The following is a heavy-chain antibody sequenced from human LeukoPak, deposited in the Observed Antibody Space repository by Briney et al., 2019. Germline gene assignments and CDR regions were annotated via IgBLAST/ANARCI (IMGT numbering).Heavy chain of an antibody. V-gene: IGHV1-69*13. CDR1: GYTFTSYG. CDR2: IIPIFGTA. D-gene: IGHD4-17*01. CDR3: ARGHTADDAFDI. J-gene: IGHJ3*02. Sequence: SVKVSCKASGYTFTSYGISWVRQAPGQGLEWMGGIIPIFGTANYAQKFQGRVTITADESTSTAYMELSSLRSEDTAVSYCARGHTADDAFDIWGQGTMVTVSS.